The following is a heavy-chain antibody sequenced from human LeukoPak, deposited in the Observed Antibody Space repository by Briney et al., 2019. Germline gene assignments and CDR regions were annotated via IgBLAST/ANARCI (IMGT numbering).Heavy chain of an antibody. CDR2: IWSDGSKK. V-gene: IGHV3-33*01. CDR3: ARDRVSASLNCFDP. Sequence: GRSLRLSCAASGFTFSSFGMHWVRQAPAKGLEWVAVIWSDGSKKYYADSVQGRFTMSRDNSKNTLYRQMSSLRAEDTAVYYCARDRVSASLNCFDPWGQGTLVTVSS. D-gene: IGHD2-2*01. CDR1: GFTFSSFG. J-gene: IGHJ5*02.